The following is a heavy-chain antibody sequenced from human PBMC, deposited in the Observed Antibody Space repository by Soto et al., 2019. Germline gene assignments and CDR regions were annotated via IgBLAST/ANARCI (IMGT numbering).Heavy chain of an antibody. J-gene: IGHJ5*02. CDR1: GGTFSSYA. V-gene: IGHV1-69*13. Sequence: SVKVSCKASGGTFSSYAISWVLQAPGQGLEWMGGIIPIFGTANYAQKFQGRVTITADESTSTAYMELSSLRSEDTAVYYCARDGYSYGHNWFDPWGQGTLVTVSS. CDR2: IIPIFGTA. CDR3: ARDGYSYGHNWFDP. D-gene: IGHD5-18*01.